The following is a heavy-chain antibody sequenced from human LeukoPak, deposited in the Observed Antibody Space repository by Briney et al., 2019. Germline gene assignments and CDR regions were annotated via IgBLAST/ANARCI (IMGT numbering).Heavy chain of an antibody. V-gene: IGHV4-34*01. CDR2: INHSGST. CDR1: SGSSNAYS. D-gene: IGHD3-10*01. Sequence: SETLSLTCAVYSGSSNAYSWNWIRQPPGKGLEWIGEINHSGSTNYNPSLKSRVTISVDTSKNQFSLKLSSVTAADTAVYYCVRHNRNMVRGVIHPPTIYYYYYMDVWGKGTTVTISS. J-gene: IGHJ6*03. CDR3: VRHNRNMVRGVIHPPTIYYYYYMDV.